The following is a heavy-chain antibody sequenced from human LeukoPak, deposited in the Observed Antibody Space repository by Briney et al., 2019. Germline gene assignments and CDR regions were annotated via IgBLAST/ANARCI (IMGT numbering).Heavy chain of an antibody. J-gene: IGHJ4*02. Sequence: ASVKVSCKASGYTFTNYEINWVRQGTGQGLEWLGWMNPSSGNTGYAQKFQGRVTMTRDTSISTAYMELSSLRSEDTAVYYCARGEMATNKGYYFDYWGQGTLVTVSS. CDR3: ARGEMATNKGYYFDY. D-gene: IGHD5-24*01. CDR1: GYTFTNYE. V-gene: IGHV1-8*01. CDR2: MNPSSGNT.